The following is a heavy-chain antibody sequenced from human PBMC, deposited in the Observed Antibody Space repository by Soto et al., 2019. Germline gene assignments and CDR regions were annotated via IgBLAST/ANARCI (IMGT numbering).Heavy chain of an antibody. J-gene: IGHJ4*02. CDR1: GGSISSSSSY. Sequence: SETLSLTCTVSGGSISSSSSYWGWIRQPPGKGLEWIGSIYYSGSTYYNPSLKSRVTISVDTSKNQFSLKLSSVTAADTAVYYCARHRVYYDIVTGYYTELNFYYWGQGTLVTVSS. CDR2: IYYSGST. CDR3: ARHRVYYDIVTGYYTELNFYY. D-gene: IGHD3-9*01. V-gene: IGHV4-39*01.